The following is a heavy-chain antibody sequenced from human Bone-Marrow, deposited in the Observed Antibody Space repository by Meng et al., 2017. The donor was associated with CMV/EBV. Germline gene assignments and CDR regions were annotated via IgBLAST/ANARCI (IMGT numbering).Heavy chain of an antibody. V-gene: IGHV1-46*01. D-gene: IGHD3-9*01. CDR2: INPSGGST. Sequence: ASVKVSCKASGYTFTSYYMNWVRQAPGQGLEWMGIINPSGGSTSYAQKFQGRVTMTTDTSTSTAYMELRSLRSGDTSGYYCARYLFFRDEILTGFVSSDPWGQGTLVTVPS. CDR1: GYTFTSYY. J-gene: IGHJ5*02. CDR3: ARYLFFRDEILTGFVSSDP.